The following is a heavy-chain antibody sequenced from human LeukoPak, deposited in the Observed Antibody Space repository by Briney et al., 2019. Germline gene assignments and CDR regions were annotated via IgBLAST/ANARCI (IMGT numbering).Heavy chain of an antibody. CDR3: SRGPRELWRHNAMDV. CDR2: ISRKASGGAT. CDR1: GFTFGAHA. D-gene: IGHD3-16*01. Sequence: GGYLRFSCASSGFTFGAHAMIWLPQGPGKGLKGIGFISRKASGGATEYPPSVKERFTISRDDFKSITYLQMNSLKSEDTGVYYCSRGPRELWRHNAMDVWGQGTTVIVSS. J-gene: IGHJ6*02. V-gene: IGHV3-49*03.